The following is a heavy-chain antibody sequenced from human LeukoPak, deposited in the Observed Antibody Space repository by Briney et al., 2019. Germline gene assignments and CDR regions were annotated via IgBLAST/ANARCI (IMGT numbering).Heavy chain of an antibody. D-gene: IGHD6-19*01. Sequence: ASVKVSCKASGYTFTGFYMHWVRQAPGQGLEWMGWINPNSGGTNYAHKFRGRVTMTRDTSISTAYMELSSLRSDDTAVYYCALGGAVAGTGSGAYNWFDPWGQGTLVTVSS. J-gene: IGHJ5*02. CDR2: INPNSGGT. CDR3: ALGGAVAGTGSGAYNWFDP. CDR1: GYTFTGFY. V-gene: IGHV1-2*02.